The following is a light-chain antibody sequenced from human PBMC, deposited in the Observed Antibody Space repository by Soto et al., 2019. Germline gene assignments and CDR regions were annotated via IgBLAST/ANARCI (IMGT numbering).Light chain of an antibody. Sequence: DIQMTQSPSSLSASVGDRVTITCRASQSISHYLAWYQQKPGKVPKLLIYAASTLQSGVPSRFSGSGSGTDFTLTIGSLQPEDVATYFCQKYSSAPITFGQGTRLEIK. CDR2: AAS. CDR3: QKYSSAPIT. J-gene: IGKJ5*01. V-gene: IGKV1-27*01. CDR1: QSISHY.